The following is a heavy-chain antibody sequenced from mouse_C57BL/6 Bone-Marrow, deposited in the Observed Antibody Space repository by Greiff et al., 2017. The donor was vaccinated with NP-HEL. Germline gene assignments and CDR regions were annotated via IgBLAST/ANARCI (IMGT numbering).Heavy chain of an antibody. J-gene: IGHJ1*03. D-gene: IGHD2-14*01. CDR1: GYSFTGYF. CDR3: ARTGGTDWYFDV. V-gene: IGHV1-20*01. Sequence: EVMLVESGPELVKPGDSVKISCKASGYSFTGYFMNWVMQSHGKSLEWIGRINPYNGDTFYNQKFKGKATLTVDKSSSTAHMELRSLTSEDSAVYYCARTGGTDWYFDVWGTGTTVTVSS. CDR2: INPYNGDT.